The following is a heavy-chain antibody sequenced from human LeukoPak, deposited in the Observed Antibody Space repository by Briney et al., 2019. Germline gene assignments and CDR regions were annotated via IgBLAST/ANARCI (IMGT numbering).Heavy chain of an antibody. Sequence: GASVKVSCKASGGTFSSYAISWVRQAPGQGLEWMGGIIPIFGTANYAQKFQGRVTITADESTSTAYMELSSLRSEDTAVYYCATDIAVAGIFDYWGQGTLVTVSS. CDR1: GGTFSSYA. CDR3: ATDIAVAGIFDY. V-gene: IGHV1-69*01. J-gene: IGHJ4*02. D-gene: IGHD6-19*01. CDR2: IIPIFGTA.